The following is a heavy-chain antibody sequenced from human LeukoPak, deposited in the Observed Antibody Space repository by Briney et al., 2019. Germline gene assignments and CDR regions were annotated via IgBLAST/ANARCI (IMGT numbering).Heavy chain of an antibody. CDR3: ARGSVYYYDSSGHWGY. Sequence: PGGSLRLSCAASGFTFSSYEMNWVRQAPRKGLEWVSYISSSGSTIYYADSVKGRFTISRDNAKNSLYLQMNSLRAEDTAVYYCARGSVYYYDSSGHWGYWGQGTLVTVSS. J-gene: IGHJ4*02. CDR2: ISSSGSTI. CDR1: GFTFSSYE. D-gene: IGHD3-22*01. V-gene: IGHV3-48*03.